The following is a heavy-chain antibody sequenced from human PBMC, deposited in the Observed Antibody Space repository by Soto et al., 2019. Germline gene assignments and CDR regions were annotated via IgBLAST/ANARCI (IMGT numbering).Heavy chain of an antibody. D-gene: IGHD3-16*01. Sequence: SQTLSLTCAISGDSVSSNHATWDWIRQSPSRGLEWLGRTYYRSKWYYDNTLYVKSRITINPDTSNKQLTLQMNSVTPYDTAVYYCVRLIGNSWLDSWGQGTLVTVSS. CDR2: TYYRSKWYY. J-gene: IGHJ5*01. V-gene: IGHV6-1*01. CDR1: GDSVSSNHAT. CDR3: VRLIGNSWLDS.